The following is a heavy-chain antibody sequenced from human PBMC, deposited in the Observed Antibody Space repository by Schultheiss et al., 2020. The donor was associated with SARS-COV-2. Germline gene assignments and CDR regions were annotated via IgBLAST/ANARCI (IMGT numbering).Heavy chain of an antibody. J-gene: IGHJ4*02. V-gene: IGHV4-38-2*02. CDR3: ARDAVDSSGYYYYY. CDR2: IYHSGST. CDR1: GYSISSGYY. D-gene: IGHD3-22*01. Sequence: SETLSLTCTVSGYSISSGYYWGWIRQPPGKGLEWIGSIYHSGSTYYNPSLKSRVTISVDTSKNQFSLKLSSVTAADTAVYYCARDAVDSSGYYYYYWGQGTLVTVSS.